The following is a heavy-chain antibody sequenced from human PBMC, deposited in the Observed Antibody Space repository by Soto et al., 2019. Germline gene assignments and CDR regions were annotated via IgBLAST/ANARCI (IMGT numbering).Heavy chain of an antibody. Sequence: EVQLLESGGGLVQPGGSLRLSCAASGFTFSSYAMSWVRQAPGKGLEWVSAISINGQGICYADSVRGRFTISRDNSRNTVFLHMDSLRAEDTAVYYCAKDRAYPRDYFHYWGQGTLVTVSS. V-gene: IGHV3-23*01. CDR3: AKDRAYPRDYFHY. CDR2: ISINGQGI. CDR1: GFTFSSYA. J-gene: IGHJ4*02.